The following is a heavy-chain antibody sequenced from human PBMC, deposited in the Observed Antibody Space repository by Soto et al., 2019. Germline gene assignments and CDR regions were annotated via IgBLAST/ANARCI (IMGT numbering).Heavy chain of an antibody. Sequence: ASVKVSCKASGYTFTSYGIGWVRQAPGQGLEWMGWISAYNGNTNYAQKLQGRVTMTTDTSTSTAYMELSSLRSEDTAVYYCARVRSTLLRYFDWLQDYYGMDVWGQGTTVTVSS. J-gene: IGHJ6*02. V-gene: IGHV1-18*01. CDR1: GYTFTSYG. CDR3: ARVRSTLLRYFDWLQDYYGMDV. D-gene: IGHD3-9*01. CDR2: ISAYNGNT.